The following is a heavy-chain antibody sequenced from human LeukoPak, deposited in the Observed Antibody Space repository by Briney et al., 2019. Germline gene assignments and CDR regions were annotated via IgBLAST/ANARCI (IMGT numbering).Heavy chain of an antibody. J-gene: IGHJ6*02. CDR1: GFTFSSYS. CDR2: ISSSSSYI. CDR3: ARDKAAAAGPYYYYYGMDV. Sequence: GGALRLSCAASGFTFSSYSMNWVRQAPGKGLEWVSSISSSSSYIYYADSVKGRFTISRDNAKNSLYLQMNSLRAEDTAVYYCARDKAAAAGPYYYYYGMDVWGQGTTVTVSS. D-gene: IGHD6-13*01. V-gene: IGHV3-21*01.